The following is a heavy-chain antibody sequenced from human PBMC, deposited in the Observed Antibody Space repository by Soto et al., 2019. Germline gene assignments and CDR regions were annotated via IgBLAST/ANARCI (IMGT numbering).Heavy chain of an antibody. CDR1: GASITTYD. V-gene: IGHV4-59*01. CDR3: ARGPIMTTFAGAPVSLHCFDA. J-gene: IGHJ5*02. Sequence: ASETLSLTCSVSGASITTYDWGWIRQYPGKGLEWIGHIYYSGSTKYNPSLKSRVTISVDTPKNQLSLKLSSVTAADTAVYFCARGPIMTTFAGAPVSLHCFDAWGQVSRVTVS. CDR2: IYYSGST. D-gene: IGHD3-16*01.